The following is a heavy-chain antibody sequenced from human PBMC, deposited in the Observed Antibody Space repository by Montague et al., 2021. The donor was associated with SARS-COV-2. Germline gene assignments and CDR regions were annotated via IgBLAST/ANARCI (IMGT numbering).Heavy chain of an antibody. CDR3: VRDGGDVYYFDF. CDR1: GVSITSNY. Sequence: SETLSLTCSVSGVSITSNYWSWVRQPAGKGLEWIGNVYASGSTNYSPSLKSRVRVSIDNPKNQFSLKLRSLTAADTAVYYCVRDGGDVYYFDFWGQGTLVTVSS. J-gene: IGHJ4*02. D-gene: IGHD3-16*01. V-gene: IGHV4-4*07. CDR2: VYASGST.